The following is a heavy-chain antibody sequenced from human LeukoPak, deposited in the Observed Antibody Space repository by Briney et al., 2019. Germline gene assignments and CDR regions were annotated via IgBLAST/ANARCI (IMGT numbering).Heavy chain of an antibody. Sequence: PGGSLRLSCAASGFTFSSYGMHWVRQAPGKGLEWVAYIQYDGSIEQYADSVKGRFSISRDSSKNILYLQMNSLRAEDTTIYYCAKDRCSNGIGCYYYYMDVWGKGTTVTISS. CDR3: AKDRCSNGIGCYYYYMDV. CDR2: IQYDGSIE. D-gene: IGHD2-8*01. CDR1: GFTFSSYG. V-gene: IGHV3-30*02. J-gene: IGHJ6*03.